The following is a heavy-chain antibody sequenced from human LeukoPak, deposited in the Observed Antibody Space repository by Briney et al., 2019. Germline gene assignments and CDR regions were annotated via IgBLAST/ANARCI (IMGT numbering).Heavy chain of an antibody. D-gene: IGHD3-3*01. V-gene: IGHV1-69*05. J-gene: IGHJ5*02. Sequence: SVKVSCKASGGIFSSYAISWVRQAPGQGLEWMGGTIPIFGTANYAQKFQGRVTITTDESTSTAYMELSSLRSEDTAVYYCARNPQWLLWERLNWFDPWGQGTLVTVSS. CDR2: TIPIFGTA. CDR1: GGIFSSYA. CDR3: ARNPQWLLWERLNWFDP.